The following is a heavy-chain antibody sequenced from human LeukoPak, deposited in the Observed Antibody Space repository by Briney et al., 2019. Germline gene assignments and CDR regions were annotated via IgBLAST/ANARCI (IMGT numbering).Heavy chain of an antibody. Sequence: PGGSLRLSCSASGFTFSSYAMYWVRQAPGKGLEYVSAISSNGGSTYYADSVKGRFTISRDNSKNTLYLQMSSLRAEDTAVYYCVKDLAMVGGVIIPRLGFDYWGQGTLVTVSS. D-gene: IGHD3-10*01. CDR3: VKDLAMVGGVIIPRLGFDY. CDR1: GFTFSSYA. V-gene: IGHV3-64D*06. J-gene: IGHJ4*02. CDR2: ISSNGGST.